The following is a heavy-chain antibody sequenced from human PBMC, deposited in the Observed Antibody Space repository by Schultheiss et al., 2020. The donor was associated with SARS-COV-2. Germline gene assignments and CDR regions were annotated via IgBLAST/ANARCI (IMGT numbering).Heavy chain of an antibody. CDR2: INANSGRT. CDR1: GYTFTSYG. D-gene: IGHD3-22*01. CDR3: ARVVVGDWYFDL. V-gene: IGHV1-18*04. J-gene: IGHJ2*01. Sequence: ASVKVSCKASGYTFTSYGISWVRQAPGQGLEWMGWINANSGRTDYAQKFQGRVTMTTDTSTTTVYMEMRSLTSDDTAMYYCARVVVGDWYFDLWGRGTLVTVSS.